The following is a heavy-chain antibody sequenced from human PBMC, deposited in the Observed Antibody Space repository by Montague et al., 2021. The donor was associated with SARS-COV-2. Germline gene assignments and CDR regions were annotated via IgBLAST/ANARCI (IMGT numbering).Heavy chain of an antibody. Sequence: SETLSLTCAVYGGSFSDYHWTWIRQSPGEGLEWLGQINYGGSTKYNPSLKSRVTISIDTSKNQFSLKLTSVTAADTAVYYCARGAADYWGQGTLVTVSS. CDR3: ARGAADY. V-gene: IGHV4-34*01. CDR1: GGSFSDYH. CDR2: INYGGST. J-gene: IGHJ4*02.